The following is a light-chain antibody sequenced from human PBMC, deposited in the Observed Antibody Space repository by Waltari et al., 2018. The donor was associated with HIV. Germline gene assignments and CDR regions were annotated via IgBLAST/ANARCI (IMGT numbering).Light chain of an antibody. J-gene: IGKJ2*01. CDR1: QSVLYSSNNKNY. V-gene: IGKV4-1*01. CDR3: QQYYSTPNT. Sequence: DIVMTQSPDSLAVSLGERATINCKSSQSVLYSSNNKNYLTWYKQKPGQPPKLLIYWAYTLEAGVPDRFRGSGSGTDFTLTISSLQAEDVAVYFCQQYYSTPNTFGQGTKLEIK. CDR2: WAY.